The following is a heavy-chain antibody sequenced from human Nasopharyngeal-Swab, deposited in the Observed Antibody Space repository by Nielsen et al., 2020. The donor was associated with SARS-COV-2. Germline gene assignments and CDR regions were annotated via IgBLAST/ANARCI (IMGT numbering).Heavy chain of an antibody. D-gene: IGHD6-6*01. Sequence: VRQAPGKGREWVSYISSSSSTIYHADSVKGRFTISRDNAKNSLYLQMNSLRAEDTAVYYWARGSSSSSKAHYYYGMDVWGQGTTVTVSS. CDR2: ISSSSSTI. V-gene: IGHV3-48*04. J-gene: IGHJ6*02. CDR3: ARGSSSSSKAHYYYGMDV.